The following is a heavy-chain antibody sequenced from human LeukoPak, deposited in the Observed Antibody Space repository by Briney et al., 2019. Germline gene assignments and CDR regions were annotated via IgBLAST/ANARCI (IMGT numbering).Heavy chain of an antibody. CDR3: ARSGSGSGYYLPFDY. D-gene: IGHD3-22*01. Sequence: ASVKVSCKASGYTFTSYGITWVRQATGQGLEWMGWISLYNGDTNYAQKVQGRVTLTTDTSTNTAYMELWSLRSDDTAVYYCARSGSGSGYYLPFDYWGQGTPVTVSS. V-gene: IGHV1-18*01. CDR2: ISLYNGDT. CDR1: GYTFTSYG. J-gene: IGHJ4*02.